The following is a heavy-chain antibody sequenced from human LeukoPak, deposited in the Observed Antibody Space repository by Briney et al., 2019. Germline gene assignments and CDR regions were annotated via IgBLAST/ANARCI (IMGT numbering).Heavy chain of an antibody. V-gene: IGHV3-21*01. Sequence: GGSLRLSCAASGFTFSSYWMSWVRQAPGKGLEWVSSISSSSSYIYYADSVKGRFTISRDNAKNSLYLQMNSLRAEDTAVYYCARDRGYSSGWYPFYFDYWGQGTLVTVSS. CDR3: ARDRGYSSGWYPFYFDY. D-gene: IGHD6-19*01. CDR2: ISSSSSYI. CDR1: GFTFSSYW. J-gene: IGHJ4*02.